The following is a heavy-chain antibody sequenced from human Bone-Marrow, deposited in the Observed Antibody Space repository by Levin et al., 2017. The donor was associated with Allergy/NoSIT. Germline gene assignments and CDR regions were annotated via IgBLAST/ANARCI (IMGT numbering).Heavy chain of an antibody. J-gene: IGHJ5*02. Sequence: GESLKISCAASGFTFSYYLMSWVRQAPGKGPEWVANIDTGGSGKYYVDSVKGRFTISRDNAKNLLYLQMHTLRAEDTAIYYCARDVGCSGGSCYSAEGWFDPWGQGTPVTVSS. D-gene: IGHD2-15*01. CDR2: IDTGGSGK. CDR3: ARDVGCSGGSCYSAEGWFDP. V-gene: IGHV3-7*01. CDR1: GFTFSYYL.